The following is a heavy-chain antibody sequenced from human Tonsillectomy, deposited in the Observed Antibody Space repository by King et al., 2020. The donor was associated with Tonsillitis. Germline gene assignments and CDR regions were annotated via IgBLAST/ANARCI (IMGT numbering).Heavy chain of an antibody. D-gene: IGHD5-24*01. V-gene: IGHV5-51*01. CDR1: GYSFTRHW. CDR2: IFPGDAYT. Sequence: QLVQSGAEVKEPGDSLKISCEVSGYSFTRHWIGWGRQMPGKGLEWIGLIFPGDAYTTYSSSFQGQVTISAYKSISTAFLQWISLKASDTAMYYCARQRDGYNQDAFDIWGQGTMVTVSS. J-gene: IGHJ3*02. CDR3: ARQRDGYNQDAFDI.